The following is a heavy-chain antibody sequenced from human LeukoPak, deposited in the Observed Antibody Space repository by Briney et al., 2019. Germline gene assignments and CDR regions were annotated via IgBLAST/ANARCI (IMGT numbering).Heavy chain of an antibody. CDR2: IIPIFGTA. CDR3: AREGYCSSTSCRRYFDY. Sequence: SVKVSCKASGGTFSSYAISWVRQAPGQGLEWMGGIIPIFGTANYAQKFQGRGTITTDESTSTAYMELSSLRSEDTAVYYCAREGYCSSTSCRRYFDYWGQGTLVTVSS. CDR1: GGTFSSYA. J-gene: IGHJ4*02. V-gene: IGHV1-69*05. D-gene: IGHD2-2*01.